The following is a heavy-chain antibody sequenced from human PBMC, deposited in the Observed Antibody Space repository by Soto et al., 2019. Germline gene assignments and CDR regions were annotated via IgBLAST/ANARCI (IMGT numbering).Heavy chain of an antibody. V-gene: IGHV4-59*12. CDR1: GGSISTYY. J-gene: IGHJ6*02. D-gene: IGHD5-12*01. Sequence: PSETLSLTCTVSGGSISTYYWSWIRQPPGKGLVWIGYMYNTGSTIYNPSLKSRVTISVDTSKNQFTLKLNSVTAADTAVYYCARVRRDGYNPDYYYYYGMDVWGQGTTVTVSS. CDR3: ARVRRDGYNPDYYYYYGMDV. CDR2: MYNTGST.